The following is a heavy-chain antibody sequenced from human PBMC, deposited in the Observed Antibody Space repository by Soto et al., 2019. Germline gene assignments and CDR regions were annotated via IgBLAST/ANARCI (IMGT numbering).Heavy chain of an antibody. CDR3: AALGVNFDH. CDR2: IGVGSGNR. Sequence: GASVKVSCKASGCTFTSSAVQWVRQARGQRLEWIGWIGVGSGNRHYAQKFQERVTITRDMSTNTAYMELSSLRSEDTAVYYCAALGVNFDHWGQGTLVTVSS. V-gene: IGHV1-58*01. J-gene: IGHJ4*02. CDR1: GCTFTSSA. D-gene: IGHD2-8*01.